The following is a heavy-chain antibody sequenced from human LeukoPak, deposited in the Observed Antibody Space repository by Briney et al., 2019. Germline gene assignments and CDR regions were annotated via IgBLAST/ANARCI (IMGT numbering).Heavy chain of an antibody. Sequence: SETLSLTCTVSGGSISSSSYYWGWIHQPPGTGLEWIGSIYYSGSTYYNPSLKSRVTISVDTSKNQFSLKLSSVTAADTAVYYCARLEGCSSTSCYRYYYYYMDVWGKGTTVSVSS. CDR1: GGSISSSSYY. J-gene: IGHJ6*03. CDR3: ARLEGCSSTSCYRYYYYYMDV. CDR2: IYYSGST. D-gene: IGHD2-2*02. V-gene: IGHV4-39*01.